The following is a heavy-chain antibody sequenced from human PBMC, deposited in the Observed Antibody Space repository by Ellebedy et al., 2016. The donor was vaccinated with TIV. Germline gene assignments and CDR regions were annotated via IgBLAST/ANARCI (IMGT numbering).Heavy chain of an antibody. Sequence: ASVKVSCKASGYTFTGYYMHWVRQAPGQGLEWMGWINPNSGGTNYAQKFQGRVTMTRDTSISTAYMEVSSLTSDDTAVYYCARDNYLGFGKSFHFDLWGQGTLVTVSS. CDR2: INPNSGGT. V-gene: IGHV1-2*02. J-gene: IGHJ4*02. CDR1: GYTFTGYY. CDR3: ARDNYLGFGKSFHFDL. D-gene: IGHD4-11*01.